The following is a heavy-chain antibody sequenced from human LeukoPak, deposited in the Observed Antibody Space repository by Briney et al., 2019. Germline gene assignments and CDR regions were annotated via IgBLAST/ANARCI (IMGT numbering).Heavy chain of an antibody. CDR2: IYYSGST. V-gene: IGHV4-59*01. CDR3: AREKYYYGSGSYGLSWFDP. CDR1: GGSISSYY. Sequence: SETLSLTCTVSGGSISSYYWSWIRQPPGKGLEWIGYIYYSGSTNYNPSLKSRVTISVDTSKNQFSLKLSSVTAADTAVYYCAREKYYYGSGSYGLSWFDPWGQGTLVTVPS. D-gene: IGHD3-10*01. J-gene: IGHJ5*02.